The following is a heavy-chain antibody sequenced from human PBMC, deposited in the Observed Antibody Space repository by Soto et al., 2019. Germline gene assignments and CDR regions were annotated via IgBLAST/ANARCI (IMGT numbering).Heavy chain of an antibody. CDR2: IKDDGSQK. CDR3: ARQHYGDYFDY. J-gene: IGHJ4*02. D-gene: IGHD3-10*01. Sequence: EVQLVESGGGLVQTGGSLRLSCAASGFDFRKFWMNWIRHVPGKGLEWVATIKDDGSQKFYVDSVRGRFSISRDNGMKFVFLELSSRRGVDTATYYCARQHYGDYFDYWGQGVVVTV. CDR1: GFDFRKFW. V-gene: IGHV3-7*01.